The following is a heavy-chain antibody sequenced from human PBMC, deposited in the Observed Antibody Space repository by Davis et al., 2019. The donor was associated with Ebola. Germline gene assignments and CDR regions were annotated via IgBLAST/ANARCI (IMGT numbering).Heavy chain of an antibody. D-gene: IGHD6-19*01. J-gene: IGHJ5*02. CDR2: ISAYNGNT. CDR1: GYTFTSYG. V-gene: IGHV1-18*01. CDR3: ARVIGVRSSGWYEWGNWFDP. Sequence: ASVKVSCNASGYTFTSYGISWVRQAPGQGLEWMGWISAYNGNTNYAQKLQGRVTMTTDTSTSTAYMELRSLRSDDTAVYYCARVIGVRSSGWYEWGNWFDPWGQGTLVTVSS.